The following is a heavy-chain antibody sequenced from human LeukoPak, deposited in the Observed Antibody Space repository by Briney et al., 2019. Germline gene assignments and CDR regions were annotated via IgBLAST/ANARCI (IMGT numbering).Heavy chain of an antibody. V-gene: IGHV4-39*07. Sequence: PSETLSLTCTVSCGSVSSSIYHWGWIRQPPGKGLEWIGSIYYSGSTYYNPSLKSRVTISVDTSKNQFSLKLSSVTAADTAVYYCARDTNLYSSSSRWFDPWGQGTLVTVSS. D-gene: IGHD6-6*01. CDR2: IYYSGST. CDR3: ARDTNLYSSSSRWFDP. J-gene: IGHJ5*02. CDR1: CGSVSSSIYH.